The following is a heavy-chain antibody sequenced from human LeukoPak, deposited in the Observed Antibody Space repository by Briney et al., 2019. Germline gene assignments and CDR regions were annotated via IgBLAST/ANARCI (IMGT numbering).Heavy chain of an antibody. CDR3: ARVSGPGMNEYFHL. J-gene: IGHJ1*01. CDR1: GFTFSEAW. Sequence: PGGSLRLSCAASGFTFSEAWMHWVRQAPGKGLVWVSRINNDGSTTGYADSVKGRFTISRDNAKNTLYLQMNSLRAEDTAVYYCARVSGPGMNEYFHLWGQGTLVTVSS. D-gene: IGHD3-10*01. CDR2: INNDGSTT. V-gene: IGHV3-74*01.